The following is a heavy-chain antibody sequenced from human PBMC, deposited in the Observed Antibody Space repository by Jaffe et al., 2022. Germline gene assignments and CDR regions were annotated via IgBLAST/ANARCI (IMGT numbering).Heavy chain of an antibody. J-gene: IGHJ1*01. CDR2: INHSGST. D-gene: IGHD3-10*01. V-gene: IGHV4-34*01. Sequence: QVQLQQWGAGLLKPSETLSLTCAVYGGSFSGYYWSWIRQPPGKGLEWIGEINHSGSTNYNPSLKSRVTISVDTSKNQFSLKLSSVTAADTAVYYCARGLRYYGSGSYYMGYFQHWGQGTLVTVSS. CDR1: GGSFSGYY. CDR3: ARGLRYYGSGSYYMGYFQH.